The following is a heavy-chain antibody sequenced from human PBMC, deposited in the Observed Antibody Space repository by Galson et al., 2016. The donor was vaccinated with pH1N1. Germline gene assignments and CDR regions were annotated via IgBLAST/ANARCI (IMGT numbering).Heavy chain of an antibody. CDR2: IGGSGDST. CDR1: GFTFSNYA. Sequence: SLRLSCAASGFTFSNYAMSWVRQSPGKGLEWVSSIGGSGDSTYYADSVKGRFTISRDNSKNTLSLQLDSLKVEDTALYYCAKDFVRAVQIPETGINDYWGQGTLATVSS. J-gene: IGHJ4*02. D-gene: IGHD6-13*01. V-gene: IGHV3-23*01. CDR3: AKDFVRAVQIPETGINDY.